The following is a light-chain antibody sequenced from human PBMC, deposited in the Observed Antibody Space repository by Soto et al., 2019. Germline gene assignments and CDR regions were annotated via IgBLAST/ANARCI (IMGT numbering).Light chain of an antibody. Sequence: QSVLIQPASVSGSPGQSITISCTGTSRDVGGSNYVSWYQHHPHRAPKLLIYDVSYRPSGVSSRFSGSKSGNTASLTISGLQAEDDADYYCSSYTSSNTLEVFGVGTKVTVL. CDR2: DVS. CDR3: SSYTSSNTLEV. CDR1: SRDVGGSNY. J-gene: IGLJ1*01. V-gene: IGLV2-14*03.